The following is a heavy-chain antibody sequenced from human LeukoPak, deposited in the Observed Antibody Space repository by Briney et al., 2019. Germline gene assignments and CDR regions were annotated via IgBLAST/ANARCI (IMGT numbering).Heavy chain of an antibody. D-gene: IGHD3-10*01. CDR2: IIPILGIA. Sequence: SVKVSCKASGGTFSSYAISWVRQAPGQGLEWMGRIIPILGIANYAQKFQGRVTITADKSTSTAYMELSSLRSEDTAVYYCARGGARFGGFWFDPWGQGTLVTVSS. V-gene: IGHV1-69*04. CDR3: ARGGARFGGFWFDP. J-gene: IGHJ5*02. CDR1: GGTFSSYA.